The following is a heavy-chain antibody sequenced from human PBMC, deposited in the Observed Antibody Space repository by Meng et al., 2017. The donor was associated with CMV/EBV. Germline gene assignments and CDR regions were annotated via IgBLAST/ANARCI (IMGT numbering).Heavy chain of an antibody. V-gene: IGHV4-34*01. CDR2: INHSGST. Sequence: VYGGSFSGYYWSWIRQPPGKGLEWIGEINHSGSTNYNPSLKSRVTISVDTSKNQFSLKLSSVTAADTAVYYCARSVVVIATRRGYFDLWGRGTLVTVSS. J-gene: IGHJ2*01. D-gene: IGHD2-21*01. CDR3: ARSVVVIATRRGYFDL. CDR1: GGSFSGYY.